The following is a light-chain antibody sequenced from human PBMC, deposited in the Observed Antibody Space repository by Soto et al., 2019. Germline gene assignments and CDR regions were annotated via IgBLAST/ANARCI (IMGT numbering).Light chain of an antibody. CDR1: QSLVYSDGNTY. Sequence: DVVMTQSPLSLPVTLGQPASISCRSSQSLVYSDGNTYLNWFQQRPGQSPRRLIYKVSNRDSGVPDRLSGSRSATDYSRTITWVAAEGVEFDYCAQGNHWAYTYGQGTKLFIK. V-gene: IGKV2-30*01. J-gene: IGKJ2*01. CDR2: KVS. CDR3: AQGNHWAYT.